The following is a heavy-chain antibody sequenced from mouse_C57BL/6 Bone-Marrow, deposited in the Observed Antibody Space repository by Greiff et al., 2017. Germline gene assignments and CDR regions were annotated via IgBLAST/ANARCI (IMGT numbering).Heavy chain of an antibody. CDR3: TRGYGSLYWYFDV. Sequence: VQLKQSGAELVRPGASVKLSCTASGFNIKDDYMHWVKQRPEQGLAWIGWIDPENGDTAYASKFQGKATITADTSSNTAYLQLSSLTSEDTAVYYCTRGYGSLYWYFDVWGTGTTVTVSS. CDR1: GFNIKDDY. D-gene: IGHD1-1*01. V-gene: IGHV14-4*01. J-gene: IGHJ1*03. CDR2: IDPENGDT.